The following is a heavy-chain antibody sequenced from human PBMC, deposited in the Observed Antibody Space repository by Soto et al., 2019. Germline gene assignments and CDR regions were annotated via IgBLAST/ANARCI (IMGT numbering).Heavy chain of an antibody. J-gene: IGHJ4*02. CDR2: VSIGGST. Sequence: GGSLRLSCAASGFTFSSYAMGWVRQGPGKGLEWVAVVSIGGSTHYADSVRGRFTTSRDNSKNTLSLQMNSLTAEDTAVYFCAKRRGAGGNFDYWGQGALVTVSS. CDR3: AKRRGAGGNFDY. CDR1: GFTFSSYA. V-gene: IGHV3-23*01. D-gene: IGHD1-26*01.